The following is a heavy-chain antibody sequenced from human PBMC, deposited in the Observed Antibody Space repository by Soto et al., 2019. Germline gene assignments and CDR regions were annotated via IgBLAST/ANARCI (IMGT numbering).Heavy chain of an antibody. V-gene: IGHV3-11*06. CDR1: VFTFVDSY. CDR3: VRGGGGGLFDP. J-gene: IGHJ5*02. CDR2: ISPGSRYP. Sequence: GGSLGLCCAWSVFTFVDSYMSWIRQAPGKGLEWLSYISPGSRYPAYADSVKGRFTISRDNAKRSLYLQMMSLTAEDTAIYYCVRGGGGGLFDPWGQGTMVTVSS. D-gene: IGHD2-15*01.